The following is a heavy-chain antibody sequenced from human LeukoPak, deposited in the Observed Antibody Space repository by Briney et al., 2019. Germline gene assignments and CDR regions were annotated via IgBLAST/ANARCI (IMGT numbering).Heavy chain of an antibody. Sequence: ASVKVSCKASGYTFTGYYMHWVRQAPGQGLEWMGWINPNSGGTNYAQKLQGRVTMTTDTSTSTAYMELRSLRSDDTAVYYCARDMVRGPSLNDYWGQGTLVTVSS. CDR1: GYTFTGYY. CDR3: ARDMVRGPSLNDY. J-gene: IGHJ4*02. V-gene: IGHV1-2*02. D-gene: IGHD3-10*01. CDR2: INPNSGGT.